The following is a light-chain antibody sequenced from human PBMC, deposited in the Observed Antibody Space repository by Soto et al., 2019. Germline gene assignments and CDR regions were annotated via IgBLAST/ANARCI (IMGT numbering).Light chain of an antibody. CDR1: NIGIRS. Sequence: SYELTQPPSVSVAPGQTASITCVGDNIGIRSVHWYQQKPGQAPVLVLYEDSERPSGIPDRFSGSNSGNTATLTISRVEAGDEADYYCQVWESYSDVPFGGGTKLTVL. CDR2: EDS. V-gene: IGLV3-21*02. J-gene: IGLJ2*01. CDR3: QVWESYSDVP.